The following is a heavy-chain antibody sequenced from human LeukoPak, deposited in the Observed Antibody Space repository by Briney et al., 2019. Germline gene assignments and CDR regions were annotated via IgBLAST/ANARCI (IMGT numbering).Heavy chain of an antibody. D-gene: IGHD3-10*01. CDR3: AGVVRGVILGFDP. Sequence: GGSLRLSCAASGFTFSSYGMHWVRQAPGKGLEWVAVISYDGSNKYYADSVKGRFTISRDNSKNTLYLQMNSLRAEDTAVYYCAGVVRGVILGFDPWGQGTLVTVSS. CDR2: ISYDGSNK. V-gene: IGHV3-30*03. J-gene: IGHJ5*02. CDR1: GFTFSSYG.